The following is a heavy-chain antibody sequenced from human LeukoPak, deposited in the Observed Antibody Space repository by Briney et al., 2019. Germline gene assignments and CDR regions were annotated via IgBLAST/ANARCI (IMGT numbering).Heavy chain of an antibody. V-gene: IGHV3-30*04. CDR1: GFNFYNYD. CDR3: VRDRLSRAYCGHDCYSAAFDY. J-gene: IGHJ4*02. CDR2: ISRDGKRE. D-gene: IGHD2-21*02. Sequence: GGSLRLSCAASGFNFYNYDIQWVRQAPGKGLEWLATISRDGKREFYTDSLKGRFTISRDNSRNTLYPQMNSLRPEDTAVYYCVRDRLSRAYCGHDCYSAAFDYWDQGTLVTVSS.